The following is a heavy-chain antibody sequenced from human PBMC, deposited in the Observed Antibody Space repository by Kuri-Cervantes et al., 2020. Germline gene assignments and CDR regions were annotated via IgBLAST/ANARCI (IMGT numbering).Heavy chain of an antibody. CDR1: GFTFSIYS. J-gene: IGHJ6*03. CDR2: ISRSSSTI. D-gene: IGHD3-22*01. V-gene: IGHV3-48*01. Sequence: GGSLRLSCAASGFTFSIYSMHWVRQAPGKGLEWISSISRSSSTIWYADSVKDRFTISRDNAKNSLYLQMSSLKAEDTAVYFCARAHYDSTGWNYYYMDVWGSGNTVTVSS. CDR3: ARAHYDSTGWNYYYMDV.